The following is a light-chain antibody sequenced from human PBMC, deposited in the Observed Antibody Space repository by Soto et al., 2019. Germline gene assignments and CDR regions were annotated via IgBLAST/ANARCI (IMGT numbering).Light chain of an antibody. CDR1: QHISTY. CDR2: AAS. J-gene: IGKJ1*01. Sequence: IQMTHSPAALSASVGERVTITCRASQHISTYLNWYQQKPGKAPKLLIYAASTLQTGVPSRFNGSGSGTDFTLTISSLQPEDFATYYCLKDYNFPWTFGQGTKVDIK. CDR3: LKDYNFPWT. V-gene: IGKV1-6*01.